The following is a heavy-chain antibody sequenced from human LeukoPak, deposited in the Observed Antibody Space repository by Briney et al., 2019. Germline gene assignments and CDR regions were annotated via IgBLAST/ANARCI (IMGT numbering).Heavy chain of an antibody. CDR3: AREEMAVSGYFDY. CDR1: GFSFSTYP. J-gene: IGHJ4*02. V-gene: IGHV3-53*01. D-gene: IGHD5-24*01. CDR2: ISSGGGT. Sequence: QPGVSLRLSCAASGFSFSTYPMSWVRQTPGKGLEWVSLISSGGGTYYADSVKGRFTISRDNSKSMVYLQMNSLRADDTAVYYCAREEMAVSGYFDYWGQGILVTVSS.